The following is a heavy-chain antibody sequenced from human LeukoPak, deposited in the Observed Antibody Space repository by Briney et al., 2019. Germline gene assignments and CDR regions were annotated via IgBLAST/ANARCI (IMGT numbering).Heavy chain of an antibody. CDR1: GYTFTSYD. Sequence: ASVKVSCKASGYTFTSYDINWVRQAAGLGLEWMGGMNPNSGNTGYAQKFQGRVTITRNTSISTAYMEVSSLRSEDTAVYYCARDNSVEDTAWWFDPWGQGTLVTVSS. D-gene: IGHD4-23*01. V-gene: IGHV1-8*03. CDR3: ARDNSVEDTAWWFDP. J-gene: IGHJ5*02. CDR2: MNPNSGNT.